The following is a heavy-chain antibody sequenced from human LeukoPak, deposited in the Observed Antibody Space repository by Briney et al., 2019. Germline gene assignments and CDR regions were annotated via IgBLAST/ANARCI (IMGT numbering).Heavy chain of an antibody. CDR2: ISSSSSTI. J-gene: IGHJ4*02. Sequence: LSLTCTVSGGSISSSSYYWGWIRQPPGKGLEWVSYISSSSSTIYYADSVKGRFTISRDNAKNSLYLQMNSLRAEDTAVYYCARESSSWLYFDYWGQGTLVTVSS. CDR1: GGSISSSSYY. D-gene: IGHD6-13*01. CDR3: ARESSSWLYFDY. V-gene: IGHV3-11*04.